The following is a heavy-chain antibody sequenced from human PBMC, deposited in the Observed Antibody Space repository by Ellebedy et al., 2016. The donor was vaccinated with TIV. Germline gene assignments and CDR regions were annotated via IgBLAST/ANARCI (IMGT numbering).Heavy chain of an antibody. CDR1: GFTFSSYA. J-gene: IGHJ4*02. Sequence: PGGSLRLSCAASGFTFSSYAIHWVRQAPGKGLEWVAVISSDGSNKYYADSVKGRFTISRDNSKNTLYLQMNSLRAEDTAVYYCARRAATVVTGGSSFDYWGQGTLVTVSS. CDR2: ISSDGSNK. V-gene: IGHV3-30*04. CDR3: ARRAATVVTGGSSFDY. D-gene: IGHD3-22*01.